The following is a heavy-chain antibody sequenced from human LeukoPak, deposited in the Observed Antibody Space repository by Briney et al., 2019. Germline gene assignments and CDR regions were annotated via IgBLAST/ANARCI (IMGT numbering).Heavy chain of an antibody. CDR1: GFTFSSFA. CDR2: ISYDGSNK. CDR3: ARESY. J-gene: IGHJ4*02. Sequence: GGSLRLPCAALGFTFSSFAMPGVRKAPGKGLEWVAVISYDGSNKYYADSVKGRFTISRDNSKNTLYLQMNSLRAEDTAVYYCARESYWGQGTLVTVSS. V-gene: IGHV3-30-3*01.